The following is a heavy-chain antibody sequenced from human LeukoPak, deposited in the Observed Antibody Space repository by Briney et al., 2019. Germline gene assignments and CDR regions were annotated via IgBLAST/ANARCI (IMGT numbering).Heavy chain of an antibody. CDR1: GFTVSSNY. D-gene: IGHD6-13*01. CDR3: ASSYSSTNGFDP. J-gene: IGHJ5*02. CDR2: IYSGGST. Sequence: PGGSLRLSCAASGFTVSSNYMSWVRQAPGKGLEWVSVIYSGGSTYYADSVKGRFTISRDNSKNTLYLQMNGLRAEDTAVYYCASSYSSTNGFDPWGQGTLVTVSS. V-gene: IGHV3-53*01.